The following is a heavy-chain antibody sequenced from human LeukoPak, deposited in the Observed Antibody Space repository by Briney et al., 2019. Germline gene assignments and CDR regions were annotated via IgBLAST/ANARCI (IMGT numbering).Heavy chain of an antibody. CDR3: ARALHSWLQSHAFDI. CDR2: INPSGGST. V-gene: IGHV1-46*01. J-gene: IGHJ3*02. CDR1: GYTFTSYY. D-gene: IGHD5-24*01. Sequence: GASVKVSCKASGYTFTSYYMHWVRQAPGQGLEWMGIINPSGGSTSYAQKFQGRVTMTGDTSTSTVYMELSSLRSEDTAVYYCARALHSWLQSHAFDIWGQGTMVTVSS.